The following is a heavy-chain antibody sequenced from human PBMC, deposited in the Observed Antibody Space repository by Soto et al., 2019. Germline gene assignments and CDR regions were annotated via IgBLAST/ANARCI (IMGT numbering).Heavy chain of an antibody. CDR3: ARRRSVAGTGWFDP. CDR1: GYIFTSYW. D-gene: IGHD6-19*01. V-gene: IGHV5-51*01. CDR2: IYPGDSDT. J-gene: IGHJ5*02. Sequence: GESLKISCNGSGYIFTSYWIGWVRQMPGKGLEWMGIIYPGDSDTRYSPSFQGQVTISADKSISTAYLQWSSLKASDTAMYYCARRRSVAGTGWFDPWGQGTLVTVSS.